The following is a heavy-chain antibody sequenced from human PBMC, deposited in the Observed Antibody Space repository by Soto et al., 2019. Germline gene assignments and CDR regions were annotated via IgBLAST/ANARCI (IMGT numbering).Heavy chain of an antibody. V-gene: IGHV3-15*01. CDR2: IKSKFDGGTT. CDR1: GLTFSKAW. D-gene: IGHD2-2*02. Sequence: ALRLSCAASGLTFSKAWMSWVRQAPGKGLEWVGRIKSKFDGGTTDYVAPVKGRFAISRDDSKNTLYLQLNSLKSEDTAVYYCTTGLEVAIIPAYWGQGTLVTVSS. J-gene: IGHJ4*02. CDR3: TTGLEVAIIPAY.